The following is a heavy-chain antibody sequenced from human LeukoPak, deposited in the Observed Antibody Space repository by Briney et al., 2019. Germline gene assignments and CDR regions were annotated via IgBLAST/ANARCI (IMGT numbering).Heavy chain of an antibody. CDR2: IYTSGST. Sequence: KSSETLSLTCTVSGGSISSYYWSWIRQPAGKGLEWIGRIYTSGSTNYNPSLKSRVTMSVDTSKNQFSLKLSSVTAADTAVYYCARVVVVPAATILYYYYYYMDVWGKGTTVTVPS. D-gene: IGHD2-2*01. CDR3: ARVVVVPAATILYYYYYYMDV. CDR1: GGSISSYY. J-gene: IGHJ6*03. V-gene: IGHV4-4*07.